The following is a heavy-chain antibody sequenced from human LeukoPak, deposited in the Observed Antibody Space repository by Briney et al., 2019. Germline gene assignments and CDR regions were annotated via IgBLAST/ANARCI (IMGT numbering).Heavy chain of an antibody. CDR3: ARGRGGSGSYYKTHYYYFMHV. J-gene: IGHJ6*03. Sequence: PETLSLSCTVSGGSISSSSYYWGWICQPPGKGLEGVGCIYYSGRTYYNPSLKSRVTIPVDTSKNQFYLKLNAEAAADTAMYYCARGRGGSGSYYKTHYYYFMHVWGKGTTVTISS. V-gene: IGHV4-39*07. D-gene: IGHD3-10*01. CDR1: GGSISSSSYY. CDR2: IYYSGRT.